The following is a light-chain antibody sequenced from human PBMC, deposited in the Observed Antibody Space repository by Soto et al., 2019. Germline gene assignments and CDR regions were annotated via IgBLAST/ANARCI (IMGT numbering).Light chain of an antibody. V-gene: IGLV2-14*01. Sequence: QSALTQPASVSGSPGQSITISCTGTSSDVGGYNYVSWYQQHPGKAPKLMIYDVSNRPSGVSNRFSGSKSGNTASLTISGLQAEDQADYYCSSYTSSNTFYVFGTGTKVTV. CDR3: SSYTSSNTFYV. J-gene: IGLJ1*01. CDR1: SSDVGGYNY. CDR2: DVS.